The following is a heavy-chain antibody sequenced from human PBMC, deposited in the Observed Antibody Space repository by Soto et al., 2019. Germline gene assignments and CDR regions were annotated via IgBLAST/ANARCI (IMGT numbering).Heavy chain of an antibody. V-gene: IGHV1-69*06. CDR3: ARGPRYSSSYWFDP. D-gene: IGHD6-13*01. Sequence: SVKVSCKASGGTFSSYAISCVRQAPGQGLEWMGGIIPIFGTANYAQKFQGRVTITADKSTSTAYMELSSLRSEDTAVYYCARGPRYSSSYWFDPWGQGTLVTVS. CDR1: GGTFSSYA. CDR2: IIPIFGTA. J-gene: IGHJ5*02.